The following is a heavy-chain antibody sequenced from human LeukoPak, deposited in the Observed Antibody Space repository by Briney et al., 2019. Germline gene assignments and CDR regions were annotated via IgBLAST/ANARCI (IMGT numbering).Heavy chain of an antibody. J-gene: IGHJ4*02. V-gene: IGHV3-7*01. Sequence: GGSLRLSCAASGFSFTTYWMSWVRQAPGKGLEWVANIKQDGTEKYYVDSVRGRFTISRDNAKNSLFLQMNSLRVEDTAVYYCAKLAKYFYGSETYYFFEHWGQGTPVTASS. D-gene: IGHD3-10*01. CDR2: IKQDGTEK. CDR3: AKLAKYFYGSETYYFFEH. CDR1: GFSFTTYW.